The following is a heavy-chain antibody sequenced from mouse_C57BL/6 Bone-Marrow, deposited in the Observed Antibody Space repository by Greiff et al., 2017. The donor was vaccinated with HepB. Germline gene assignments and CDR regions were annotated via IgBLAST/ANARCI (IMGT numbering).Heavy chain of an antibody. Sequence: EVQLQQSGPELVKPGASVKISCKASGYTFTDYYMNWVKQSHGKSLEWIGDINPNNGGTSYNQKFKGKATLTVDKSSSTAYMELRSLTSEDSAVYYCARLRGTAQAPYYFDYWGQGTTLTVSS. D-gene: IGHD3-2*02. CDR3: ARLRGTAQAPYYFDY. V-gene: IGHV1-26*01. CDR1: GYTFTDYY. J-gene: IGHJ2*01. CDR2: INPNNGGT.